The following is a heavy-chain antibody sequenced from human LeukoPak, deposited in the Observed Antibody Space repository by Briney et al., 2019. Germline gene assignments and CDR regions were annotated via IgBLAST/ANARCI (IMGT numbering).Heavy chain of an antibody. Sequence: PSETLSLTCTVSGGSISSYYWSWIRQPPGKGLEWIGYIYYSGSTNYNPSLKSRVTISVDTSKNQFSLKLSSVTAADTAVYYCATINPTAGNYWGQGTLVTVSP. CDR2: IYYSGST. V-gene: IGHV4-59*01. J-gene: IGHJ4*02. D-gene: IGHD4-23*01. CDR3: ATINPTAGNY. CDR1: GGSISSYY.